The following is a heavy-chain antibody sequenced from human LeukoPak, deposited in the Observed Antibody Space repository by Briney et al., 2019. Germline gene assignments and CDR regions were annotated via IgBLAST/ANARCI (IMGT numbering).Heavy chain of an antibody. J-gene: IGHJ4*02. CDR3: ARGMIVVARDY. V-gene: IGHV3-30*04. CDR1: GFTFISYA. CDR2: ISYDGSNK. D-gene: IGHD3-22*01. Sequence: GGSLRLSCAASGFTFISYAMNWVRQAPGKGLEWVAVISYDGSNKYYADSVKGRFTISRDNSKNTLYLQMNSLRAEDTAVYYCARGMIVVARDYWGQGTLVTVSS.